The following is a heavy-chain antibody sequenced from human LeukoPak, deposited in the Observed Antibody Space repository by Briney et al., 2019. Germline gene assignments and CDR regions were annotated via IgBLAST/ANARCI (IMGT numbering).Heavy chain of an antibody. CDR1: GGSISSGGYY. CDR3: ARGDMYYDILTGYSGYYFDY. J-gene: IGHJ4*02. V-gene: IGHV4-31*03. D-gene: IGHD3-9*01. Sequence: SETLSLTCTVSGGSISSGGYYWSWIRQHPGKGLEWIGYIYYSGSTYYNPSLKSRVTISVDTSKNQFSLKLSSVTAADTAVYYCARGDMYYDILTGYSGYYFDYWGQGTLVTVSS. CDR2: IYYSGST.